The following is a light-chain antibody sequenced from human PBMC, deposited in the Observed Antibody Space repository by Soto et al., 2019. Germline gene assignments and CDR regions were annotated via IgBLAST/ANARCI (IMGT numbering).Light chain of an antibody. V-gene: IGKV3-11*01. CDR2: DAS. CDR3: QQRSSWPIT. J-gene: IGKJ5*01. CDR1: QSVSLY. Sequence: TVLTHSASTLSLSPGEGATLSCGASQSVSLYLAWYQQKHGQAPRLLIYDASNRATGIPARFSCSGYGTDFNLTISSLETEDFAVYYCQQRSSWPITFGQGTRLEIK.